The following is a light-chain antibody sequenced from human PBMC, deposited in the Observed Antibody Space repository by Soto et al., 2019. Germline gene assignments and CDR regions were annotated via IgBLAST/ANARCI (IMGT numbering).Light chain of an antibody. CDR2: GTS. CDR1: QSVSSN. J-gene: IGKJ4*01. Sequence: EIVMTQSPATLSVSPGEIATLSCRASQSVSSNLAWYKQKPGQAPRLLIYGTSTRATGNPARLSGSGSGTEFTLSFSGLQSEDFADYHCQQYNNWPLIFGGGTKVEIK. CDR3: QQYNNWPLI. V-gene: IGKV3-15*01.